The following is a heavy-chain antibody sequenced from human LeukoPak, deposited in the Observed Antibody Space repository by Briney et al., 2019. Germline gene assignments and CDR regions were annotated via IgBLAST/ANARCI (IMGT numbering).Heavy chain of an antibody. D-gene: IGHD7-27*01. CDR1: TFTFSNYT. V-gene: IGHV3-23*01. J-gene: IGHJ4*02. CDR3: AADNTWVDY. Sequence: GGSLRLSCAASTFTFSNYTMSWVRQAPGKGLEWVSDISGSGGSTHYADSVKGRFTISRDNSKNTLYLQMNGLRAEDTAVYYCAADNTWVDYWGQGTLVTVSS. CDR2: ISGSGGST.